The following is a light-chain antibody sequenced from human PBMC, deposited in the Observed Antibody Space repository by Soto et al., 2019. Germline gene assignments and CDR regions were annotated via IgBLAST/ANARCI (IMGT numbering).Light chain of an antibody. Sequence: QSALTQPASVSGSPGQSITISCTGTSSDVGGYNYVSWYQQHPGKAPKLMIYEVSNRPSGVSNRFSGSKSGNTASLTISGLQAEDEADYYCSSYTSSSTPALIVFGTGTKLTVL. CDR1: SSDVGGYNY. V-gene: IGLV2-14*01. CDR3: SSYTSSSTPALIV. CDR2: EVS. J-gene: IGLJ1*01.